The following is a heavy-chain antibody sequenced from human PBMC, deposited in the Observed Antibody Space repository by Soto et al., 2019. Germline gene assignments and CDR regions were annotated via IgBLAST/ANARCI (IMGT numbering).Heavy chain of an antibody. CDR2: INTHNGNT. D-gene: IGHD4-17*01. J-gene: IGHJ4*02. CDR3: TRTLYGDNVDY. V-gene: IGHV1-18*01. CDR1: GYTFTTYG. Sequence: GASVKVSCKASGYTFTTYGISWVRQAPGQGLEWLGWINTHNGNTNYAQNLQGRVTMTTSTSTSTAYMELSSLRSDDTAVYYCTRTLYGDNVDYWGQGTLVTVSS.